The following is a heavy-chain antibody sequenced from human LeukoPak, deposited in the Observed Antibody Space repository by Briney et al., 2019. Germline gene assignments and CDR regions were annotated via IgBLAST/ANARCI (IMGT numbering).Heavy chain of an antibody. CDR3: ARDRSVGLGFDP. CDR2: ISVYTGNT. CDR1: GYTFSSYG. J-gene: IGHJ5*02. D-gene: IGHD3/OR15-3a*01. V-gene: IGHV1-18*01. Sequence: ASVKVSCKASGYTFSSYGISWVRQAPGQGLEWMGWISVYTGNTNCAQKLQGRVTMTTDTSTSTAYMELRSLRSDDTAVYYCARDRSVGLGFDPWGQGTLVTVSS.